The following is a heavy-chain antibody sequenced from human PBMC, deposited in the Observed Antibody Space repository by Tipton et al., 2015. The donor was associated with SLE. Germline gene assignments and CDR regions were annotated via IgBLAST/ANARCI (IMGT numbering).Heavy chain of an antibody. Sequence: TLSLTCTVSGGSVSSYYWSWIRQPPGKGLEWIGYISYSGSTYYNPSLKSRVTISVDRSKNQFSLKLSSVTAADTAVYYCAREGIYGDSARSYFDYWGQGTLVTVSS. J-gene: IGHJ4*02. D-gene: IGHD4-17*01. V-gene: IGHV4-59*02. CDR2: ISYSGST. CDR3: AREGIYGDSARSYFDY. CDR1: GGSVSSYY.